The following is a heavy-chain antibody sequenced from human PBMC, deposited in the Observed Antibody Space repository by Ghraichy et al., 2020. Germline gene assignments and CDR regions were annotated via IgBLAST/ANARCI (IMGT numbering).Heavy chain of an antibody. D-gene: IGHD6-19*01. CDR3: VRDNAGDGWYY. CDR1: GFIFSNYW. Sequence: LSLTCVASGFIFSNYWMSWVRQAPGKGLEWVANIKQDGSEKHYVDSVKGRFTIAKDNAKNSLYLQMNSLRAEDTAVYYCVRDNAGDGWYYWGQGTLVTVSS. J-gene: IGHJ4*02. V-gene: IGHV3-7*03. CDR2: IKQDGSEK.